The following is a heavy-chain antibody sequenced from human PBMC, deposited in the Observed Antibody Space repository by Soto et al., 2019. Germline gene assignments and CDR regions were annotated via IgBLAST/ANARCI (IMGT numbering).Heavy chain of an antibody. CDR3: ARDWPRGMFVGRFDY. CDR1: GYTFTSYG. CDR2: ISAYNGNT. J-gene: IGHJ4*02. Sequence: QVQLVQSGAEVKKPGASVKVSCKASGYTFTSYGISWVRQAPGQGLEWMGWISAYNGNTNYAQKLQGRVNMNTDTSTSTAYMELRSLRSDDTAVYYCARDWPRGMFVGRFDYWGQGTLVTVSS. V-gene: IGHV1-18*01. D-gene: IGHD3-10*02.